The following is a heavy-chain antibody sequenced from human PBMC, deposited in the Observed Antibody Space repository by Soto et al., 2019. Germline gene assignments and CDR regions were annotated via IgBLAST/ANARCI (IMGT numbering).Heavy chain of an antibody. V-gene: IGHV3-23*01. J-gene: IGHJ5*02. CDR3: AKDVAAAYAILPNWFDP. CDR2: ISGSGGST. D-gene: IGHD2-8*01. Sequence: EVQLLESGGGLVQPGGSLRLSCAASGFTFSSYAMSWVRQAPGKGLEWVSAISGSGGSTYYADSVKGRFTISRDNSKNPLYLQMNSLRAEDTAVYYCAKDVAAAYAILPNWFDPWGQGTLVTVSS. CDR1: GFTFSSYA.